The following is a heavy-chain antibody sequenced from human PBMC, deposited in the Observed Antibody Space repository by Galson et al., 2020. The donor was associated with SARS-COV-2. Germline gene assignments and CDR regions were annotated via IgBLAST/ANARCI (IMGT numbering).Heavy chain of an antibody. Sequence: GESLKISCAASGFTFSSYWMTWVRQAPGKGLEWVANIKEYGSEKYYVDSVRGRFTISRDNAKNSLYLQMNSLRPEDTALYYCVRETAYDYYMDVWGKGTTVTVSS. D-gene: IGHD2-2*01. CDR2: IKEYGSEK. CDR3: VRETAYDYYMDV. J-gene: IGHJ6*03. V-gene: IGHV3-7*03. CDR1: GFTFSSYW.